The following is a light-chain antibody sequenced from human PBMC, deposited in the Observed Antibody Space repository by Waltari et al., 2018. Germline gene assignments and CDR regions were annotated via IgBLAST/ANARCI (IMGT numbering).Light chain of an antibody. V-gene: IGKV3-20*01. CDR3: HLYGSART. Sequence: NVLTQSPGTLSLSPGERATLSCRASQIVSNNYLAWYQQQPGQALRLLIYGVSSRATGIPDRFSGSGSGTDFTLTISRLEPEDSAVYFCHLYGSARTFGGGTKVEIK. CDR2: GVS. CDR1: QIVSNNY. J-gene: IGKJ4*01.